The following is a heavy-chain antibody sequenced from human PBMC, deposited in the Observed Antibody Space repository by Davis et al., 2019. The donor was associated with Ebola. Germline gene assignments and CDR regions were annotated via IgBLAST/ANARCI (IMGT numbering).Heavy chain of an antibody. CDR2: MNPNSGNT. J-gene: IGHJ4*02. V-gene: IGHV1-8*01. D-gene: IGHD3-10*01. Sequence: ASVKVSCKASGGTFTSYDINWVRQATGQGFEWMGWMNPNSGNTGYAQKFQGRVTMTRNTSISTAYMEVSSLRSEDTAVYYCARAPTWSQINYYCFDYWGQGTLVTVSS. CDR3: ARAPTWSQINYYCFDY. CDR1: GGTFTSYD.